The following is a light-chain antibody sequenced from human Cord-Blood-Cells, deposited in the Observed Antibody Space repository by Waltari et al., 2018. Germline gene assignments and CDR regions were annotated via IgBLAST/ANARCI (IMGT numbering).Light chain of an antibody. CDR1: QDISNY. CDR3: QQYDNLPFT. Sequence: DFQMTQSPSSLPASVGDRVTFTCQASQDISNYLIWYQQKPGKAPKLLIYDASNLETGVPSRFSGSGSGTDFTFTISSLQPEDIATYYCQQYDNLPFTFGPGTKVDIK. V-gene: IGKV1-33*01. J-gene: IGKJ3*01. CDR2: DAS.